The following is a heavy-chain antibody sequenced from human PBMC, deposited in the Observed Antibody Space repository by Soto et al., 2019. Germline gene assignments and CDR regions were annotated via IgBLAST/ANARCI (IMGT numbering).Heavy chain of an antibody. V-gene: IGHV1-2*02. CDR1: VYSFTGYY. D-gene: IGHD3-10*01. CDR3: ARHNGFGAWVDH. J-gene: IGHJ5*02. Sequence: AAVKFSFKASVYSFTGYYIHWLRQAPGQGLDCMVWINPTSGDTNYAQKFQGRVTMTRDTSISTAFMDLTRLTFDDTAVYYCARHNGFGAWVDHWGRGNLVTVSS. CDR2: INPTSGDT.